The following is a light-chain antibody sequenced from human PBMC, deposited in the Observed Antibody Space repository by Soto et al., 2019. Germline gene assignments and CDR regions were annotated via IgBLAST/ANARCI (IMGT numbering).Light chain of an antibody. J-gene: IGKJ4*01. Sequence: EIVLTQSPGTLSLSPGERATLSCRASQSVTTNYLAWYQQKPGQAPRLLIYGASNRAAGIPDRFGGSGSGTDFTLTISRLEPEDFALYYCPQYGSSRLTFGGGTKVEIK. CDR2: GAS. CDR1: QSVTTNY. V-gene: IGKV3-20*01. CDR3: PQYGSSRLT.